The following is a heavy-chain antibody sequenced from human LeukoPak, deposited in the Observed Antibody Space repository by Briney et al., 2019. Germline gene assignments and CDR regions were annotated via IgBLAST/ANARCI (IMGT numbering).Heavy chain of an antibody. Sequence: GGSLRLSCAASGFTFSSYWMSWVRQAPGKGLEWVAKIKQDGSGKYYVDSVKGRFTISRDNAKNSLYLQMNSLRAEDTAVYYRAREQVVVAATFDYFDYWGQGTLVTVSS. CDR2: IKQDGSGK. V-gene: IGHV3-7*01. CDR3: AREQVVVAATFDYFDY. D-gene: IGHD2-15*01. CDR1: GFTFSSYW. J-gene: IGHJ4*02.